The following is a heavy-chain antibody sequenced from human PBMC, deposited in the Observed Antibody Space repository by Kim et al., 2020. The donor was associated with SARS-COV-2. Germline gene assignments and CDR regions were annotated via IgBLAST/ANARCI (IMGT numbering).Heavy chain of an antibody. CDR1: GGSITIFDYY. D-gene: IGHD2-8*01. CDR2: IHYTGTA. J-gene: IGHJ4*02. CDR3: ARVTLSNGRRVLDSFDY. Sequence: SETLSLTCTVSGGSITIFDYYWGWIRQPPGNGLEWIASIHYTGTAYYNPSLKSQVTISADTSKNQFSLRLSSVTAADTAVYYCARVTLSNGRRVLDSFDYWGQGILVTVSS. V-gene: IGHV4-39*07.